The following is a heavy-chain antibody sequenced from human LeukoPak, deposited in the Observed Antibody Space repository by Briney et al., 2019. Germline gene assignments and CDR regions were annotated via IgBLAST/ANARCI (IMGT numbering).Heavy chain of an antibody. D-gene: IGHD5-12*01. CDR3: ARGIVATPFSGYNWFDP. CDR1: GGSISSYY. Sequence: SETLSLTCTVSGGSISSYYWSWLRQPPGKGRVCIGYIYYSGSTNYNPSLKSRVTISVDTSKNQFSLKLSSVTAADTAVYYCARGIVATPFSGYNWFDPWGQGTLVTVSS. J-gene: IGHJ5*02. CDR2: IYYSGST. V-gene: IGHV4-59*01.